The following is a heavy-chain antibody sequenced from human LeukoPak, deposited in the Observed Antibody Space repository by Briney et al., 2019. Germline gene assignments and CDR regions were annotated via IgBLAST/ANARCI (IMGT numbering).Heavy chain of an antibody. CDR1: GYTSTGYY. J-gene: IGHJ4*02. D-gene: IGHD1-26*01. V-gene: IGHV1-2*06. CDR3: ARDMHPTAPFDY. Sequence: GASVKVSCKASGYTSTGYYMHWVRQAPGQGLEWMGRINPNSGGTNYAQKFQGRVTMTRDTSISTAYMELSRLRSEDTAVYYCARDMHPTAPFDYWGQGTLVTVSS. CDR2: INPNSGGT.